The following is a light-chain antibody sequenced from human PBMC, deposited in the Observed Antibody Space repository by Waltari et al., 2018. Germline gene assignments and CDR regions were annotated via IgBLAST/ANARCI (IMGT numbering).Light chain of an antibody. CDR3: QQYNNWPPGT. Sequence: EIVMTQSPATLSVSPGERATLSCRASQSVSSNLAWYQQKPGQAPRLLIYGASTRATGLPARFSGSGYGTEFTLTISSMHSEDFAVYYCQQYNNWPPGTFGQGTKVEIK. CDR2: GAS. CDR1: QSVSSN. J-gene: IGKJ1*01. V-gene: IGKV3-15*01.